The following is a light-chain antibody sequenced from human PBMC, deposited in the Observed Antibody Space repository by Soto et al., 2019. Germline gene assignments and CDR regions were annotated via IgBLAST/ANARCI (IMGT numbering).Light chain of an antibody. CDR2: GAS. Sequence: ENVLTQSPGTLFLSPGEGATLSCRASQSVSSSYLAWYQQKPGQAPRLLIYGASSRATGIPDRFSGSGSGTDFTLTISRLEPEDFAVYYCQQYGSSTITFGQGTRLEIK. CDR3: QQYGSSTIT. J-gene: IGKJ5*01. CDR1: QSVSSSY. V-gene: IGKV3-20*01.